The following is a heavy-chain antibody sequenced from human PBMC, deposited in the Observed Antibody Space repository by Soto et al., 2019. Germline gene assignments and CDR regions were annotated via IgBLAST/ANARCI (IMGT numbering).Heavy chain of an antibody. V-gene: IGHV1-2*02. D-gene: IGHD3-10*01. Sequence: ASVKVSCKTSGYTFTAYYMHWLRQAPGHGLEWLGWTSPRTGGAKYSHKFQGRVSMTRNTSITTAYMELTGLSTDDTAVYYCARSSGSYSKWFDSWGQGTPVTVYS. CDR2: TSPRTGGA. CDR3: ARSSGSYSKWFDS. CDR1: GYTFTAYY. J-gene: IGHJ5*01.